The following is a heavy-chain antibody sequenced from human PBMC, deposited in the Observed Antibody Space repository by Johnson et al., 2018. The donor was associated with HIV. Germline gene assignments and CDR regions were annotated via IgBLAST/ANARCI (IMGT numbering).Heavy chain of an antibody. CDR1: GFTFSSYG. D-gene: IGHD1-7*01. Sequence: QVQLVESGGGVVQPGRSLRLSCAASGFTFSSYGMHWVRQAPGKGLEWVAVIWFDGSNKYYADSVKGLFTISSDNSKNTLYLQMNSLRAEDTAVYYCTTDRLGRNYVGKYHVWGQGTVVTVSS. CDR3: TTDRLGRNYVGKYHV. J-gene: IGHJ3*01. V-gene: IGHV3-33*01. CDR2: IWFDGSNK.